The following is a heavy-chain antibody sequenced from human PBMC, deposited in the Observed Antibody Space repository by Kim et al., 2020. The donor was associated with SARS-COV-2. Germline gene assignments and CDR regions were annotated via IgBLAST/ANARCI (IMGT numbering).Heavy chain of an antibody. CDR1: GGSFSGYY. Sequence: SETLSLTCAVYGGSFSGYYWSWIRQPPGKGLEWIGEINHSGSTNYNPSLKSRVTISVDTSKNQFSLKLSSVTAADTAVYYCARESDPEAGEYFQHWGQGTLVTVSS. J-gene: IGHJ1*01. CDR3: ARESDPEAGEYFQH. CDR2: INHSGST. V-gene: IGHV4-34*01.